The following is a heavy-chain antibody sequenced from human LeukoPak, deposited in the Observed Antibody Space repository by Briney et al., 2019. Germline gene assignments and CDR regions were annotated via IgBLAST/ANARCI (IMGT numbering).Heavy chain of an antibody. D-gene: IGHD3-9*01. CDR2: IYPGDSDT. Sequence: GESLKISCKGSGYSFTSYWIGWVRQMPGKGLECMGIIYPGDSDTRYSPSFQGQVTFSAGKSISTAYLQWSSLKASDTAMCYCARGSRDFDWLPSNFDYWGQGTLVTVSS. CDR1: GYSFTSYW. J-gene: IGHJ4*02. V-gene: IGHV5-51*01. CDR3: ARGSRDFDWLPSNFDY.